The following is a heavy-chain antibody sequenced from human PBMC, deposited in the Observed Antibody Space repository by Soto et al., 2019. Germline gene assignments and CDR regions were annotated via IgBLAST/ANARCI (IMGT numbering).Heavy chain of an antibody. Sequence: QVQLEESGPGLVKPSQALSLTCTVSRGSITRGGYNWSWLRQRPGKGPEWLGYIFFSGGTYDNPSLELRDSISIDAASDQLSRGLIYVTAAAAAVYCGATEIRGGFECWGQGTLVAVS. CDR2: IFFSGGT. CDR3: ATEIRGGFEC. J-gene: IGHJ4*02. V-gene: IGHV4-31*03. CDR1: RGSITRGGYN. D-gene: IGHD3-16*01.